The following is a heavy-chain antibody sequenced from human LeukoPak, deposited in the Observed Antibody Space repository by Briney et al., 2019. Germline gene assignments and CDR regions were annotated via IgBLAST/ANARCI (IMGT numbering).Heavy chain of an antibody. D-gene: IGHD3-3*01. V-gene: IGHV4-59*08. CDR1: GGSISSYY. CDR3: ARFSGYYDFWSGYYGTTAAFDI. CDR2: IYYSGST. J-gene: IGHJ3*02. Sequence: PSETLSLTCTVSGGSISSYYWCWIRQPPGKGLEWIGYIYYSGSTNYNPSLKSRVTISVDTSKNQFSLKLSSVTAADTAVYYCARFSGYYDFWSGYYGTTAAFDIWGQGTMVTVSS.